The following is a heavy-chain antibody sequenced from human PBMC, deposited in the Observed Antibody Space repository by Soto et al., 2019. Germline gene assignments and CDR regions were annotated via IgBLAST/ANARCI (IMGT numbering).Heavy chain of an antibody. J-gene: IGHJ5*02. D-gene: IGHD6-19*01. CDR2: IYYSGST. V-gene: IGHV4-39*01. CDR3: AIWIAVAGQLFDP. Sequence: SETLSLTCTVSGGSISSSSYYWGWIRQPPGKGLEWIGSIYYSGSTYYNPSLKSRVTISVDTSKNQFSLKLSSVTAADTAVYYCAIWIAVAGQLFDPWGQGTLVTVSS. CDR1: GGSISSSSYY.